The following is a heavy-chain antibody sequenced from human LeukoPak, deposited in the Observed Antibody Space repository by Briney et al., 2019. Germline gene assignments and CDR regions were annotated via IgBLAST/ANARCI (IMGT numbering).Heavy chain of an antibody. Sequence: SETLSLTCSVSGGSISTSTYYWGWIRQPPGKGLEGIGTIYYSGSSYYNPSLKSRVTISVDTSKNQFSLKLNSVTAADTAVYYCARHPSGRADSWGQGTLVTVSS. CDR1: GGSISTSTYY. D-gene: IGHD3-10*01. CDR3: ARHPSGRADS. V-gene: IGHV4-39*01. CDR2: IYYSGSS. J-gene: IGHJ4*02.